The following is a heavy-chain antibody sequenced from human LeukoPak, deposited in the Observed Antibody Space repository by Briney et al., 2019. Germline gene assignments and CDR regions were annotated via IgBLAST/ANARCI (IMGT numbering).Heavy chain of an antibody. V-gene: IGHV4-38-2*02. J-gene: IGHJ4*02. D-gene: IGHD6-6*01. CDR1: GYSISSGYY. Sequence: SETLSLTCTVSGYSISSGYYWGWIRQPPGKGLEWIGSIYHSGSTYYNPSLKSRVTISVDTSKNQFSLKFGSVTASDTAVYYCARARLAARPGYFESWGQGTLVTVFS. CDR2: IYHSGST. CDR3: ARARLAARPGYFES.